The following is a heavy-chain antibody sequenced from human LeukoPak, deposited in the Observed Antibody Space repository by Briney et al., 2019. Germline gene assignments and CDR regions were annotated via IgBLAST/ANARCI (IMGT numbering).Heavy chain of an antibody. D-gene: IGHD3-22*01. J-gene: IGHJ4*02. Sequence: SETLSLTCTVSGGSISSGDYYWSWIHQPPGKGLEWIGYIYYSGSTYYNPSLKSRVTISVDTSKNQFSLKLSSVTAADTAVYYCARAPYYYDSSGYSPEYYFDYWGQGTLVTVSS. CDR1: GGSISSGDYY. CDR2: IYYSGST. V-gene: IGHV4-30-4*01. CDR3: ARAPYYYDSSGYSPEYYFDY.